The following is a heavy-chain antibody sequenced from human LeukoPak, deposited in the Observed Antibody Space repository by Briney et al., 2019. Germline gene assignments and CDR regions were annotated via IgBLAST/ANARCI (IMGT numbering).Heavy chain of an antibody. CDR2: IYYSGST. CDR1: GGSISSGGYY. CDR3: ARGLPGYSNGDDAFDI. J-gene: IGHJ3*02. D-gene: IGHD6-19*01. Sequence: SETLSLTCTVSGGSISSGGYYWSWIRQHPGKGLEWIGYIYYSGSTYYNPSLKSRVTISVDTSKNQFSLKLSSVTAADTAVYYCARGLPGYSNGDDAFDIWGQGTMVTVSS. V-gene: IGHV4-31*03.